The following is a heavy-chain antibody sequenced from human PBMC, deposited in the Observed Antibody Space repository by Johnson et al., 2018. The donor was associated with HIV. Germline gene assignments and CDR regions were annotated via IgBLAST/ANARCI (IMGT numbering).Heavy chain of an antibody. CDR2: ISYDGSNK. V-gene: IGHV3-30*14. J-gene: IGHJ3*02. CDR1: GFTFSDYS. CDR3: ARPRTTVTQVDALDI. Sequence: QEQLVESGGNVVQPGRSQRLSCAASGFTFSDYSMHWVRQAPGKGLEWVAIISYDGSNKYYADSVKGRFTISIDNSKNPLYLQMGSLRAEDMAVYYCARPRTTVTQVDALDIWGTGTTVTVSS. D-gene: IGHD4-17*01.